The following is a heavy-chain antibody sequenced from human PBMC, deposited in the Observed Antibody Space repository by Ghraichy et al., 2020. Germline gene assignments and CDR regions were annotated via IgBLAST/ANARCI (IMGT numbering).Heavy chain of an antibody. V-gene: IGHV3-23*01. D-gene: IGHD3-10*01. CDR3: AKGSNYYGSGSHIEY. CDR2: ISCSGGST. CDR1: GFTFSSYA. J-gene: IGHJ4*02. Sequence: GGSLRLSCAASGFTFSSYAMSWVRQAPGKGLDWVSAISCSGGSTYYADSVKGRFTISRNNSKNTLYLQMNSLRAEDTAVDYCAKGSNYYGSGSHIEYWGQGTLVTVSS.